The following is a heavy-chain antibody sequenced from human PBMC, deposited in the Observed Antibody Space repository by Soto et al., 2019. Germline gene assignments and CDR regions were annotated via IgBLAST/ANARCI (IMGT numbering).Heavy chain of an antibody. D-gene: IGHD6-13*01. CDR1: GFTFSSYA. CDR2: ISGSGGST. CDR3: ARAGSSSGGAFAI. Sequence: EVQLLESGGGLVQPGGSLRLSCAASGFTFSSYAMSWVRQAPGKGLEWVSAISGSGGSTYYADSVKGRFTISRDNSKSTLCLGMSSLRAEEAAVYYWARAGSSSGGAFAIWGQGTMVTVSS. J-gene: IGHJ3*02. V-gene: IGHV3-23*01.